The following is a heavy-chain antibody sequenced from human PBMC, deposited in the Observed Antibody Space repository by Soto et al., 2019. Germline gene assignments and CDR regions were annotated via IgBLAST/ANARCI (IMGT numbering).Heavy chain of an antibody. J-gene: IGHJ3*02. Sequence: GESLKISCKGSGYSFTSYWIGWVRQMPGKGLEWMGIIYPGDSDTRYSPSFQGQVTISADKASSTAYLQWSSLKAADTAMYYCAGCPSPDPTSHCYTGAFDIWGQGTMVTVSS. V-gene: IGHV5-51*01. CDR1: GYSFTSYW. CDR2: IYPGDSDT. CDR3: AGCPSPDPTSHCYTGAFDI. D-gene: IGHD2-2*02.